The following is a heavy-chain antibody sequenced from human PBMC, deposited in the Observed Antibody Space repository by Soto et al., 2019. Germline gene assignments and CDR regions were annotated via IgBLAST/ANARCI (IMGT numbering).Heavy chain of an antibody. CDR2: VSFDGTNK. V-gene: IGHV3-30*18. Sequence: QVQLVESGGGVVQPGMTLRLSCTASGFTFSSHGMHWVRQAPGKGLEWVAVVSFDGTNKNYADSVRGRFTISRDNSKNTLYLQMSSLRAEDTAVYYCVNGDSSGFEYFQSWGQGTLVTVSS. J-gene: IGHJ1*01. CDR1: GFTFSSHG. D-gene: IGHD3-22*01. CDR3: VNGDSSGFEYFQS.